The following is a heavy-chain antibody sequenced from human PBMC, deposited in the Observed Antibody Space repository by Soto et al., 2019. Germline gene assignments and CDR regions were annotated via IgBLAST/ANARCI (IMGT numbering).Heavy chain of an antibody. J-gene: IGHJ3*02. CDR2: IYPGDSDT. Sequence: GESLKISCKGSGYSFTSYWIGWVRQMPGKGLEWMGIIYPGDSDTRYSPSFQGQVTISADKSISTAYLQWSSLKASDTAMYYCARRIRFLEPQPTDDAFDIWGQGTMVTVSS. CDR1: GYSFTSYW. D-gene: IGHD3-3*01. CDR3: ARRIRFLEPQPTDDAFDI. V-gene: IGHV5-51*01.